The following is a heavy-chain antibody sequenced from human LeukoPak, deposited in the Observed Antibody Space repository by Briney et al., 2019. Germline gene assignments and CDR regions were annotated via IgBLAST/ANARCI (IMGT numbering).Heavy chain of an antibody. D-gene: IGHD6-19*01. V-gene: IGHV1-18*01. CDR3: ARDPGSFLSSSGWLNWFGP. J-gene: IGHJ5*02. CDR2: ISGYNGNT. CDR1: GYTFRNFG. Sequence: ASVKVSCKTSGYTFRNFGISWVRQAPGQGLEWMEWISGYNGNTNCAQKFQGRDTMTTDTSTSTVYMELRSLRSDDTAVYYCARDPGSFLSSSGWLNWFGPWGQGTLVTVSS.